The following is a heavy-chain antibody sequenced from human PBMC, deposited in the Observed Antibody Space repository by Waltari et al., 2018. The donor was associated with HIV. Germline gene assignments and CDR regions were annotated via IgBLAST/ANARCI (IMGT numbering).Heavy chain of an antibody. J-gene: IGHJ6*02. D-gene: IGHD4-4*01. CDR3: ARDGSPHTTVTTLGYYYGMDV. Sequence: QVQLVESGGGVVQPGRSLRLSCAASGFTFSSYGMHWVRQAPGKGLEWVAVIWYDGSNKYYADSVKGRFTISRDNSKNTLYLQMNSLRAEDTAVYYCARDGSPHTTVTTLGYYYGMDVWGQGTTVTVSS. CDR2: IWYDGSNK. V-gene: IGHV3-33*01. CDR1: GFTFSSYG.